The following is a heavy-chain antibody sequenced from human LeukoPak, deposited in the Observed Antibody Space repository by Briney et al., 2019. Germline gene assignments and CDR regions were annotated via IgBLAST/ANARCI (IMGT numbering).Heavy chain of an antibody. Sequence: SETLSLTCTVSGGSISSYYWSWIRQPPGKGLEWIGYIYYSGSTNYNPSLKSRVTISVDTSKNQFSLKLSSVTAADTAVYYCARGGVWFGELNAFDIWGQGTMVTVSS. CDR3: ARGGVWFGELNAFDI. V-gene: IGHV4-59*01. CDR1: GGSISSYY. J-gene: IGHJ3*02. CDR2: IYYSGST. D-gene: IGHD3-10*01.